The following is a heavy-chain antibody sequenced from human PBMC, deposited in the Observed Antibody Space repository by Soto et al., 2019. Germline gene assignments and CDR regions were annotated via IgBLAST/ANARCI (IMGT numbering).Heavy chain of an antibody. CDR1: GGSISSYY. V-gene: IGHV4-59*08. Sequence: PSETLSLTCTVSGGSISSYYWSWIRQPPGKGLEWIGYIYYSGRTNYNPSLKSRVTISVDTSKNQFSLKLSSVTAADTAVYYCARAMVVTQNWFDPWGQGTLVTVS. D-gene: IGHD2-21*02. CDR3: ARAMVVTQNWFDP. CDR2: IYYSGRT. J-gene: IGHJ5*02.